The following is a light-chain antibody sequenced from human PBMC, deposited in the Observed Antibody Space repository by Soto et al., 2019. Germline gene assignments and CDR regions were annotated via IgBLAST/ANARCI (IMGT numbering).Light chain of an antibody. V-gene: IGLV2-11*01. CDR3: CSYAGSYTPHVV. Sequence: QSALTQPRSVSGSPGQSVTISCTGTSSDVRGDNYVSWYQQHPGKAPKLMIYDVSKRPSGVPDRFSGSKSGNTASLTISGLQAEDEADYYCCSYAGSYTPHVVFGGGTKLTVL. CDR1: SSDVRGDNY. CDR2: DVS. J-gene: IGLJ2*01.